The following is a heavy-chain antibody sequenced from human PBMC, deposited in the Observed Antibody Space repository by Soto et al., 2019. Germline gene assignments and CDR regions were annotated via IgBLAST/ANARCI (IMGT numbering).Heavy chain of an antibody. CDR2: VSYDGSKK. CDR1: GVTFSTYG. J-gene: IGHJ4*02. D-gene: IGHD2-8*01. V-gene: IGHV3-33*01. Sequence: QVQLVESGGGVVQPGRTLRLSCVASGVTFSTYGMHWVRQAPGKGLEWVALVSYDGSKKYYADSVKVRFTISRANTENKGYLQVTILRVQDTAVYYCAREGDRYYVKVVCAFDYWGQGRLGNVAS. CDR3: AREGDRYYVKVVCAFDY.